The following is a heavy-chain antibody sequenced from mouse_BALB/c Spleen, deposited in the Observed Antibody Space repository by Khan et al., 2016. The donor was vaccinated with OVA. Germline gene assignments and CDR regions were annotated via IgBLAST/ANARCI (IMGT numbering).Heavy chain of an antibody. J-gene: IGHJ4*01. D-gene: IGHD4-1*01. CDR2: ISYSGNT. V-gene: IGHV3-2*02. Sequence: EVELVESGPGLVKPSQSLSLTCTVTGYSITSDYAWNWIRQFPGNKLEWMGYISYSGNTTYNPSLKSRISITRDPSKNQFFLPLKSVTTEDTATYYCASELGRYYAMDYWGQGTSVTVSS. CDR1: GYSITSDYA. CDR3: ASELGRYYAMDY.